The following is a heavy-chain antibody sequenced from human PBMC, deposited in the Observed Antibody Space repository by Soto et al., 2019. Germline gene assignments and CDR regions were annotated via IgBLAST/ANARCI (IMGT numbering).Heavy chain of an antibody. D-gene: IGHD1-26*01. Sequence: QVQLVQSEAEVRQPGASVKVSCTASGYTFTGYYLHWLRQAPGQGLEWMGWINPTSGGTRYAQKFRGWVTVTRDRSNRTAYMEVTSLKFDDTAVYFCARGFVLNSWNTARNPFDLWGQGTLVTVSS. V-gene: IGHV1-2*04. J-gene: IGHJ3*01. CDR1: GYTFTGYY. CDR3: ARGFVLNSWNTARNPFDL. CDR2: INPTSGGT.